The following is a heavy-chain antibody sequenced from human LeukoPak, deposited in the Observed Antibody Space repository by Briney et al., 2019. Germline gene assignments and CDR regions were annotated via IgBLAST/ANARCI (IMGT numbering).Heavy chain of an antibody. CDR1: GYTVTNYG. J-gene: IGHJ4*02. CDR3: ARDRRSSSSNSILFDY. CDR2: IGAYNGNT. D-gene: IGHD6-6*01. V-gene: IGHV1-18*01. Sequence: ASVKVSCKASGYTVTNYGVSWVRQAPGQGLEWMGWIGAYNGNTNYAQKLQGRVTMTTDTSTSTTYMELRSLRSDDTAVYYCARDRRSSSSNSILFDYWGQGTVVTVSS.